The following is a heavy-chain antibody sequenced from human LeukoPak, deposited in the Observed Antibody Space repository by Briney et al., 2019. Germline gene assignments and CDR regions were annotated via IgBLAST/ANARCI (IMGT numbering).Heavy chain of an antibody. CDR2: ISSNGGST. CDR1: GFTFSSYA. CDR3: VKDGCSGGSCYSFDY. J-gene: IGHJ4*02. Sequence: GGSLRLSCSASGFTFSSYAMHWVRQAPGKGLEYVSAISSNGGSTYYADSVKGRFTISRDNSKNTLYLQMSSLRAENTAVYYCVKDGCSGGSCYSFDYWGQGTLVTVSS. D-gene: IGHD2-15*01. V-gene: IGHV3-64D*09.